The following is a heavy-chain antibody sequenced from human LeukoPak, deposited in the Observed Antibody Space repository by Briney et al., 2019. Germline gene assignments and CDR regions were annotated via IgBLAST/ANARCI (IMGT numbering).Heavy chain of an antibody. Sequence: HSQTLSLTCAISGDSVSSNSAAWNWIRQSPSRGLEWLGRTFYRSKWYNDYVVSVKSRITINPDTSKNQFSLQLNSVTPEDTAVYYCARDTGVPLPFVYWGQGTLVTVSS. CDR3: ARDTGVPLPFVY. CDR1: GDSVSSNSAA. V-gene: IGHV6-1*01. CDR2: TFYRSKWYN. D-gene: IGHD1-1*01. J-gene: IGHJ4*02.